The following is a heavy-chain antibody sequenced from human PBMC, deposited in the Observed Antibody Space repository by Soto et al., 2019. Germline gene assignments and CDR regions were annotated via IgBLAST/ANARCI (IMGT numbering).Heavy chain of an antibody. CDR1: GGSISSGGYY. D-gene: IGHD3-10*02. CDR2: IYYSGST. V-gene: IGHV4-31*03. Sequence: QVQLQESGPGLVKPSQTLSLTCTVSGGSISSGGYYWTWIRQHPGKGLEWIGYIYYSGSTYYNPSPKGRVTKSVNTSKNQFSLERGFVACAETAVYYWGRSVFPLGQGTLVTVSS. J-gene: IGHJ5*01. CDR3: GRSVFP.